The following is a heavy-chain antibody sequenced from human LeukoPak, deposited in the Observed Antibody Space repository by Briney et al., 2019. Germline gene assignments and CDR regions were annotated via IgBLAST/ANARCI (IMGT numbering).Heavy chain of an antibody. Sequence: GGSLRLSCAASGFSVSTYKMNWVRQAPGKGLVWVSDMDSSESATDYADSVKGRFTVSRDNTQNTLYLQMNSLRIEDTAVYYCARDRGYCTGTSCRNWFDPWGQGTLVTVAS. D-gene: IGHD2-8*02. CDR3: ARDRGYCTGTSCRNWFDP. V-gene: IGHV3-74*01. CDR2: MDSSESAT. CDR1: GFSVSTYK. J-gene: IGHJ5*02.